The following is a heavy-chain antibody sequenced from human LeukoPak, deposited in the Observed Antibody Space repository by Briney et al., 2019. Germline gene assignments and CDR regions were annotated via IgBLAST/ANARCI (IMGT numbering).Heavy chain of an antibody. CDR1: GFTFSSYA. D-gene: IGHD6-13*01. Sequence: PGGSLRLSCAASGFTFSSYAMSWVRQAPGKGLEWVSGITASGDTYYADSLKGRFTISRDNSRNTLYLQMNSLRADDTAVHYCAKVPVWQQLVDYWGQGTLVTVSS. V-gene: IGHV3-23*01. J-gene: IGHJ4*02. CDR2: ITASGDT. CDR3: AKVPVWQQLVDY.